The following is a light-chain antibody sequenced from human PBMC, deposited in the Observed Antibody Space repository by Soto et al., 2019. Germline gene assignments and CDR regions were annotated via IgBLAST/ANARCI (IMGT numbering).Light chain of an antibody. CDR1: SSDVGSYNL. J-gene: IGLJ2*01. V-gene: IGLV2-23*01. CDR2: EGS. Sequence: QSALTQPASVSGSPGQSITISCTGTSSDVGSYNLVSWYQQHPGKAPKLMIYEGSKRPSGVSNRFSGSKSGNTASLTISGLQAEDEADYYCCSYAGSRRVFGGGTTVTVL. CDR3: CSYAGSRRV.